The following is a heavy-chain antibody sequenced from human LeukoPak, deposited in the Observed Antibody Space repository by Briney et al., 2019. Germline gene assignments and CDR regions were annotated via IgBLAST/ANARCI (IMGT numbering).Heavy chain of an antibody. CDR1: GGSISSHF. CDR2: LFDSVTT. V-gene: IGHV4-59*11. CDR3: ATIKRGSIFGYFDF. D-gene: IGHD5-18*01. Sequence: SETLSLTCTVSGGSISSHFWSWIRQPPGKGLEWIAYLFDSVTTKDNPSLQSRLTLSADTSKNQFSLRLSSVTAADTAVYYCATIKRGSIFGYFDFWGQGIKVTVSS. J-gene: IGHJ4*02.